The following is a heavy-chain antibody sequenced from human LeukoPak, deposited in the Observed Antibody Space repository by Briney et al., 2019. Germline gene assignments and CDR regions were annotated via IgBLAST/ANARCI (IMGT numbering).Heavy chain of an antibody. J-gene: IGHJ4*02. Sequence: ASVKVSCKASGYTFTSYDINWVRLATGQGLEWMGWMNPNSGNTGYAQKFQGRVTMTRNTSISTAYMELSSLRSEDTAVYYCARGGSYDFWSGYRGTPLFDYWGQGTLVTVSS. V-gene: IGHV1-8*01. CDR2: MNPNSGNT. CDR3: ARGGSYDFWSGYRGTPLFDY. CDR1: GYTFTSYD. D-gene: IGHD3-3*01.